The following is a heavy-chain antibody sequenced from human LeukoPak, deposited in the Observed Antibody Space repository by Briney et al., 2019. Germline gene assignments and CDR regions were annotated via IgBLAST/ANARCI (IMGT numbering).Heavy chain of an antibody. D-gene: IGHD6-13*01. CDR2: IKEDGSGK. CDR1: GFTFSSYW. J-gene: IGHJ4*02. V-gene: IGHV3-7*04. CDR3: ARASRSSCDY. Sequence: GGSLRLSCAASGFTFSSYWMTWVRQAPGKGLEWVANIKEDGSGKYYVDSVKGRFTISRDNAKNSLYLQLNSLRAEDTAVYYCARASRSSCDYWGQGPLVTVSS.